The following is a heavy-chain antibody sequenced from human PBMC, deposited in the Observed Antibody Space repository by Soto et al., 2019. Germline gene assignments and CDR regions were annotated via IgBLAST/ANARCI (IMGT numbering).Heavy chain of an antibody. CDR3: ANRQGYCSGGSCPDDAFDI. D-gene: IGHD2-15*01. CDR2: ISGSGGST. CDR1: GFTFSSYA. J-gene: IGHJ3*02. V-gene: IGHV3-23*01. Sequence: LRLSCAASGFTFSSYAMSWVRQAPGKGLEWVSAISGSGGSTYYADSVKGRFTISRDNSKNTLYLQMNSLRAEDTAVYYCANRQGYCSGGSCPDDAFDIWGQGTMVTVSS.